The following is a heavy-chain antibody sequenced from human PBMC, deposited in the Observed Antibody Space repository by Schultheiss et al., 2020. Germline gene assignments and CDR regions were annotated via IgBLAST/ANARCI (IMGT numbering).Heavy chain of an antibody. Sequence: SQTLSLTCTVSGGSISSGGYYWSWIRQHPGKGLEWIGEINHSGSTNYNPSLKSRVTISVDTSKNQFSLKLSSVTAADTAVYYCARGIRTMVRGVGGGLDYWGQGTLVTVSS. V-gene: IGHV4-31*03. J-gene: IGHJ4*02. CDR2: INHSGST. CDR1: GGSISSGGYY. CDR3: ARGIRTMVRGVGGGLDY. D-gene: IGHD3-10*01.